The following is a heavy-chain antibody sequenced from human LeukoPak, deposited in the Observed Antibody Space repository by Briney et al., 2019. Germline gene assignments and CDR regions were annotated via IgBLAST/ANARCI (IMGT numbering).Heavy chain of an antibody. J-gene: IGHJ4*02. CDR1: GFTFSDYY. Sequence: GGSLRLSGAASGFTFSDYYMSWIRRAPGKGLEWVSYISSSGSTIYYADSVKGRFTISRDNAKNSLYLQMNSLRAEDTAVYYCARDPSGSYSDYWGQGTLVTVSS. V-gene: IGHV3-11*01. CDR2: ISSSGSTI. CDR3: ARDPSGSYSDY. D-gene: IGHD1-26*01.